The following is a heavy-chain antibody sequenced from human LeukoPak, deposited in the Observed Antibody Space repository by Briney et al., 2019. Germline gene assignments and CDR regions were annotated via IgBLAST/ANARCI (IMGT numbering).Heavy chain of an antibody. V-gene: IGHV5-51*01. Sequence: GESLKISCKGSGYSFTSYWIGWVRQMPGKGLEGMVIIYPGDSDTRYSPSFQGQVTISADKSISTAYVQWSSLKASDTAMYYCARQHRHYYDSSGYYNAFDIWGQGTMVTVSS. D-gene: IGHD3-22*01. CDR3: ARQHRHYYDSSGYYNAFDI. J-gene: IGHJ3*02. CDR1: GYSFTSYW. CDR2: IYPGDSDT.